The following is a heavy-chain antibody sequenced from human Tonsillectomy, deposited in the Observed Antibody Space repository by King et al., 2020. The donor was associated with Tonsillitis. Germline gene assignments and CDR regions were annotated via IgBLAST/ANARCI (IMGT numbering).Heavy chain of an antibody. Sequence: QPVQSGGGLVQPGGSLRLSCAASGFIFSSYWMSWVRQAPGKGLEWVANIKQDGSEKYYVDSVKGRFTISRDNAKNSLYLQMNSLRAEDTAVYYCARVGRYSGYDFCDYWGQGTLVTVSS. D-gene: IGHD5-12*01. V-gene: IGHV3-7*01. CDR1: GFIFSSYW. CDR3: ARVGRYSGYDFCDY. J-gene: IGHJ4*02. CDR2: IKQDGSEK.